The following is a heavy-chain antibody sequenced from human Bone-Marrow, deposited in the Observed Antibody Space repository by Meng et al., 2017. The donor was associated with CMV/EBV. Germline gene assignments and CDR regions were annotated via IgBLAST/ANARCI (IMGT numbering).Heavy chain of an antibody. D-gene: IGHD2-2*02. V-gene: IGHV1-18*01. CDR2: ISAYNGNT. CDR1: GYTFTSYG. CDR3: ASVEYFSSTSCYTGEYYFDY. Sequence: ASVKVSCKASGYTFTSYGISWVRQAPGQGLEWMGWISAYNGNTNYAQKLQGRVTITTDESTSTAYMELSSLRSEDTAVYYCASVEYFSSTSCYTGEYYFDYWGQGTLVTVSS. J-gene: IGHJ4*02.